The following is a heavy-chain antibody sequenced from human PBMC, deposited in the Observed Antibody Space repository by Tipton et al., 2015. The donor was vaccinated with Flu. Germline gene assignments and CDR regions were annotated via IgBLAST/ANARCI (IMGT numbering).Heavy chain of an antibody. V-gene: IGHV5-51*01. D-gene: IGHD3-22*01. CDR1: GYSFTSYW. J-gene: IGHJ6*02. Sequence: QLVQSGAEVKKPGESLKISCKGSGYSFTSYWIGWVRQMPGKGLEWMGIIYPGDSDTRYSPSFQGQVTISADKSISTAYLQWSSLKASDPAMYYCARHENEGSSGYLYYYYGMDVWGQGTTVTVSS. CDR2: IYPGDSDT. CDR3: ARHENEGSSGYLYYYYGMDV.